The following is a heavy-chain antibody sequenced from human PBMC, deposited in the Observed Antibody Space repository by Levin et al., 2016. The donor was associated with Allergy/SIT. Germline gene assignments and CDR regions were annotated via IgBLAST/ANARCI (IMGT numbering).Heavy chain of an antibody. CDR1: GGSISSGGYY. V-gene: IGHV4-31*03. Sequence: SETLSLTCTVSGGSISSGGYYWSWIRQHPGKGLEWIGYIYYSGSTYYNPSLKSRVTISVDTSKNQFSLKLSSVTAADTAVYYCARAGYSYGYRDYGMDVWGQGTTVTVSS. CDR3: ARAGYSYGYRDYGMDV. CDR2: IYYSGST. D-gene: IGHD5-18*01. J-gene: IGHJ6*02.